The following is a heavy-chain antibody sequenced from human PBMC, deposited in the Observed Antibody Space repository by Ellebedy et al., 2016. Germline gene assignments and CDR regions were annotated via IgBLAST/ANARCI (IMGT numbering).Heavy chain of an antibody. CDR3: AKMGFCPNGVCREFDY. V-gene: IGHV3-23*01. CDR1: GFTFSSYA. Sequence: GESLKISCAASGFTFSSYAMSWVRQAPRRGLEWVSTISGSGAGTYYADSVKGRFTISRDNSKNTLFLQMNSLRAEDTAVYYCAKMGFCPNGVCREFDYWGQGTLVTVSS. D-gene: IGHD2-8*01. CDR2: ISGSGAGT. J-gene: IGHJ4*02.